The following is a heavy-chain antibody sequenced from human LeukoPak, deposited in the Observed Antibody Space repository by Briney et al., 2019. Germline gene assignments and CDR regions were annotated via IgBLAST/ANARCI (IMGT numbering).Heavy chain of an antibody. J-gene: IGHJ6*03. V-gene: IGHV4-34*01. CDR2: INHSGST. D-gene: IGHD3-3*01. Sequence: PSETLSLTCAVYGGSFSGYYWSWIRQPPGKGLEWIGEINHSGSTNYNPSLKSRVTISVDTSKNQFSLKLSSVTAADTAVYYCARVGKILRFLEWSAYYYYMDVWGKGTTVTDSS. CDR1: GGSFSGYY. CDR3: ARVGKILRFLEWSAYYYYMDV.